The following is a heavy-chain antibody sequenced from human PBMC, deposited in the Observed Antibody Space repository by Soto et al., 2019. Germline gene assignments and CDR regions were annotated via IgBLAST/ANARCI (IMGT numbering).Heavy chain of an antibody. J-gene: IGHJ4*02. D-gene: IGHD2-2*01. CDR2: IRQDGSEK. CDR3: AREIVVARGASYFDY. CDR1: GFTFSINW. V-gene: IGHV3-7*04. Sequence: HPGGSLRLSCVGSGFTFSINWMTWVRQAPGKGLEWVGNIRQDGSEKNYVDSVKGRFTISRDNAKNSLYLQMNSLRAEDTAVYYCAREIVVARGASYFDYWGPGTLVTVSS.